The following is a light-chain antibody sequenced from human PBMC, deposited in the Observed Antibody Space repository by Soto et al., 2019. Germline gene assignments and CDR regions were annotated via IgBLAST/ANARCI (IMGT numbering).Light chain of an antibody. Sequence: DIQMTPSPSSLSASVGDRVTITCRASQGINHYLAWFQQKPGRVPKLLIYGASTLQSGVPSRFSGSGSGTDFTLTISSLQPEDLATYYCQKYYSGLITFGQGTRLEI. J-gene: IGKJ5*01. CDR2: GAS. CDR1: QGINHY. CDR3: QKYYSGLIT. V-gene: IGKV1-27*01.